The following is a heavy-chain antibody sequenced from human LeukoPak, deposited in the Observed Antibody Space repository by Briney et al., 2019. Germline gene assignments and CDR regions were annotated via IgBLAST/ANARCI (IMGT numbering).Heavy chain of an antibody. J-gene: IGHJ5*02. CDR2: IIPIFATA. CDR1: GGTFSSYA. D-gene: IGHD1-7*01. V-gene: IGHV1-69*13. Sequence: GASVKVSCKASGGTFSSYAISWVRQAPGQGLEWMGGIIPIFATANYAQKFQGRVTITADESTSTAYMELSSLRSEDTAVYYCAGRITGTSDHLPWGQGTLVTVSS. CDR3: AGRITGTSDHLP.